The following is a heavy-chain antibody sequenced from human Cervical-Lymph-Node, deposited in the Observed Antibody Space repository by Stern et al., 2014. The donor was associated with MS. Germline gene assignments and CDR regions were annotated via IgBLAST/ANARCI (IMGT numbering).Heavy chain of an antibody. CDR1: GGSISSGGYY. CDR2: IYYSGST. V-gene: IGHV4-31*03. D-gene: IGHD3-22*01. CDR3: ARGNYYDSSGYSLFDY. J-gene: IGHJ4*02. Sequence: QLQLQESGPGLVKPSQTLSLTCTVSGGSISSGGYYWSWIRQHPGKGLEWIGYIYYSGSTYYNPSLKSRVTISVDTSKNQFSLKLSSVTAADTAVYYCARGNYYDSSGYSLFDYWGQGTLVTVSS.